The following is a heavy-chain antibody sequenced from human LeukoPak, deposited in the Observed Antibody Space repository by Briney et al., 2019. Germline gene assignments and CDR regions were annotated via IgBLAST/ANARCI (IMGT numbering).Heavy chain of an antibody. CDR1: GFTFSSYA. CDR3: AKSQVYYYDSSGYNWFDP. J-gene: IGHJ5*02. V-gene: IGHV3-23*01. D-gene: IGHD3-22*01. Sequence: PGGSLRLSCAASGFTFSSYAMSWVRQAPGKGLEWVSAISGSGGSTYYADSVKGRFTISRDNSKNTLYLQMNSLRAEDTAVYYCAKSQVYYYDSSGYNWFDPWGQGTLVTVSS. CDR2: ISGSGGST.